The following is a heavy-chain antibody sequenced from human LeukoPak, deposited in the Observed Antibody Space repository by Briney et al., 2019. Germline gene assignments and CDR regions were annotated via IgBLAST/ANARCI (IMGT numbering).Heavy chain of an antibody. CDR3: ARALSYPPTVFDY. Sequence: PSETLSLTCTVSGGSISSGGYYWRWIRQPPGKGLEWIGYIYHSGSTYYNPSLKSRVTISVDRSKNQFSLKLSSVTAADTAVYYCARALSYPPTVFDYWGQGTLVTVSS. CDR2: IYHSGST. J-gene: IGHJ4*02. CDR1: GGSISSGGYY. D-gene: IGHD3-3*01. V-gene: IGHV4-30-2*01.